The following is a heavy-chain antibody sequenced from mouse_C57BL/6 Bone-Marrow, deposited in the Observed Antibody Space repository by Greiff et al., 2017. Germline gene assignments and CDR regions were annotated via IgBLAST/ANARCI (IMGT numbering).Heavy chain of an antibody. CDR2: ISDGGSYT. CDR3: ARELGLSYYFDY. Sequence: DVHLVESGGGLVKPGGSLKLSCAASGFTFSSYAMSWVRQTPEKRLEWVATISDGGSYTYYPDNVKGRFTISRDNAKNNLYLQMSHLKSEDTAMYYCARELGLSYYFDYWGQGTTLTVSS. D-gene: IGHD4-1*01. V-gene: IGHV5-4*01. CDR1: GFTFSSYA. J-gene: IGHJ2*01.